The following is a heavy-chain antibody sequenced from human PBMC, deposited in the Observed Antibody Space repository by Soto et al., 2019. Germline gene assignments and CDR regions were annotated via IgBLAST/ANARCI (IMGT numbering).Heavy chain of an antibody. CDR1: GFTFSSYA. CDR3: AKDPSNFWSGYFNWFDP. CDR2: ISGSGGST. D-gene: IGHD3-3*01. V-gene: IGHV3-23*01. J-gene: IGHJ5*02. Sequence: GGSLRLSCAASGFTFSSYAMSWVRQAPGKGLEWVSAISGSGGSTYYADSVKGRFTISRDNSKNTLYLQMNSLRAEDTAVYYWAKDPSNFWSGYFNWFDPWGQGTLVTVSS.